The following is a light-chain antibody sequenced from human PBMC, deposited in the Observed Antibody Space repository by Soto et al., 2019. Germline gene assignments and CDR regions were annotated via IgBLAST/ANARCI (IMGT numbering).Light chain of an antibody. V-gene: IGLV2-11*01. CDR2: DVN. Sequence: QSGLTQPRSVSWSPGHSVTISCTGTSNDIGAYNYVSLYQQHPGRAPKVMIYDVNKRPSGVPDRFSGSKSVNTASLTIFGLQAEDEADYYCCSYAPSYTFVFGTGTKVTVL. CDR3: CSYAPSYTFV. CDR1: SNDIGAYNY. J-gene: IGLJ1*01.